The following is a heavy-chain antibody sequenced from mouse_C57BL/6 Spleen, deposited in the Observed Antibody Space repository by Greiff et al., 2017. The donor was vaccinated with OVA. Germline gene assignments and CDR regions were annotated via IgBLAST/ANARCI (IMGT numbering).Heavy chain of an antibody. CDR2: IYPRSGNT. D-gene: IGHD1-1*01. V-gene: IGHV1-81*01. CDR1: GYTFTSYG. CDR3: ARSYGSRRDWYFDV. Sequence: VQLQQSGAELARPGASVKLSCKASGYTFTSYGISWVKQRTGQGLEWIGEIYPRSGNTYYNEKFKGKATLTADKSSSTAYMELRSLTSEDSAVYFCARSYGSRRDWYFDVWGTGTTVTVSS. J-gene: IGHJ1*03.